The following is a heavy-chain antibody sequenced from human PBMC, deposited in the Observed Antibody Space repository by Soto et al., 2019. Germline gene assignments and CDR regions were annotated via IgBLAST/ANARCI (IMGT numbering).Heavy chain of an antibody. V-gene: IGHV4-39*07. J-gene: IGHJ5*02. CDR1: GGSISSGGYY. CDR2: VYHSGSA. D-gene: IGHD2-2*01. Sequence: SETLSLTCTVSGGSISSGGYYWSWLRQPPGKGLEWIGEVYHSGSANYNPSLESRVTMSVDKSKNQFSLRLSSVTAADTALYYCARNAVVSAALDPWGQGTLVTVSS. CDR3: ARNAVVSAALDP.